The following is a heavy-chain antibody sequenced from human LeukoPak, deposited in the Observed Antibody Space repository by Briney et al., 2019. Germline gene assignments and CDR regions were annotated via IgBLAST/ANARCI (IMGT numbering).Heavy chain of an antibody. Sequence: ASVKVSCKASGYTFTSYAMNWVRQAPGQGLEWRGWINTNTGNPTYAQGFTGRFVFSLDTSVSTAYLQISSLKAEDTAVYYCARVTSGSYYYDWWTFDYWGQGTLVTVSS. CDR3: ARVTSGSYYYDWWTFDY. CDR2: INTNTGNP. CDR1: GYTFTSYA. D-gene: IGHD1-26*01. V-gene: IGHV7-4-1*02. J-gene: IGHJ4*02.